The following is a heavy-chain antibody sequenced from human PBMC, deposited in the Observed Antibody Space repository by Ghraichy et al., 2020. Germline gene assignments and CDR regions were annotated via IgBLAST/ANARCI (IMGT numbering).Heavy chain of an antibody. D-gene: IGHD4-17*01. V-gene: IGHV1-58*01. Sequence: SVKVSCKISGFPFTSPAVQWVRQSRGQRLEWIGWIVVGSGNTNYAQKFQERVTITRDMSTSTAYMELSSLRSEDTAVYYCAAVSWGGDYADYYFDYWGQGTLVTVSS. CDR1: GFPFTSPA. CDR3: AAVSWGGDYADYYFDY. J-gene: IGHJ4*02. CDR2: IVVGSGNT.